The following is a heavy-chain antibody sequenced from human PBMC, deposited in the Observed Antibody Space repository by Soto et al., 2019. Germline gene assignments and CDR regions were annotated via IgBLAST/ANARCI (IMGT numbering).Heavy chain of an antibody. J-gene: IGHJ4*02. CDR3: ATSYGSGYRAFDY. D-gene: IGHD3-10*01. V-gene: IGHV1-69*04. CDR2: VNPILSMS. CDR1: GDNFSFYS. Sequence: QVQLVQSGAEVKRPGSSVKVSCKASGDNFSFYSINWVRQAPGLGLEWMGRVNPILSMSNYAQRFQGRVTMTADKSTSTAYMELSGLRSEDTAMYYCATSYGSGYRAFDYWGQGALVTVSS.